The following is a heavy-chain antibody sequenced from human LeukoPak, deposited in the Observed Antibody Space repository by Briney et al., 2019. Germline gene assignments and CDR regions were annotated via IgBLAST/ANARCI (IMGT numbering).Heavy chain of an antibody. V-gene: IGHV3-21*01. Sequence: GGSLRLSCAASGFTFSSYSMNWVRQAPGKGLEWVSSISSSSSYIYYADSVKGRFTISRDNAKNSLYLQMNSLRAEDTAVYYCASSLQLWSGYYSDYWGQGTLVTVSS. CDR1: GFTFSSYS. CDR2: ISSSSSYI. CDR3: ASSLQLWSGYYSDY. J-gene: IGHJ4*02. D-gene: IGHD5-18*01.